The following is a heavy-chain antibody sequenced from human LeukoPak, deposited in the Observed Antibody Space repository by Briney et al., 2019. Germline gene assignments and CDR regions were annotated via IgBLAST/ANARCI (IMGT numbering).Heavy chain of an antibody. CDR1: GGSISSYY. J-gene: IGHJ4*02. V-gene: IGHV4-59*01. D-gene: IGHD3-22*01. CDR3: AREEDYYDSSGSTHRSLDY. Sequence: SETLSLTCTVSGGSISSYYWSWIRQPPGKGLEWIGYVYYSGSTKYNPSLKSRVTISVDTSKNQFSLKLSSVTAADTALYYCAREEDYYDSSGSTHRSLDYWGQGTLVTVSS. CDR2: VYYSGST.